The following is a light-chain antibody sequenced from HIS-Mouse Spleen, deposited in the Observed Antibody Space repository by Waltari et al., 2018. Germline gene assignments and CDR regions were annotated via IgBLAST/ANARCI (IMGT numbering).Light chain of an antibody. CDR1: QSVSSN. CDR3: QQYNNWRWT. V-gene: IGKV3-15*01. J-gene: IGKJ1*01. CDR2: GAS. Sequence: EIVLTQSPGTLSLSPGERATLSCRASQSVSSNLAWYQQKPGQAPRLLIYGASTRATGIPARFSGSGSGTEFTLTISSMQSEDFAVYYCQQYNNWRWTFGQGTKVEIK.